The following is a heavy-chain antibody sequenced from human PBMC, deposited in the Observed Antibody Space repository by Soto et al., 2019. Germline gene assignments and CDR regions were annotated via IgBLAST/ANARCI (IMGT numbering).Heavy chain of an antibody. D-gene: IGHD6-19*01. V-gene: IGHV5-51*01. CDR3: ARQGGTGWQRYYGMDV. J-gene: IGHJ6*02. CDR1: GYSFTSYW. Sequence: PGESLKISCKGSGYSFTSYWIGWVRQMPGKGLEWMGIIYPDDSDTRYSPSFQGQVTISADKSITTAYLQWSSLKASDTAIYYCARQGGTGWQRYYGMDVWGQGTTVTVS. CDR2: IYPDDSDT.